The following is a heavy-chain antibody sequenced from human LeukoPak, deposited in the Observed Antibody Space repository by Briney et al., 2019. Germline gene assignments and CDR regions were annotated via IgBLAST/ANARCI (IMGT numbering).Heavy chain of an antibody. Sequence: GRSLRLSCAASGFTFDDYAMHWVRQAPGKGLEWVSAISGSGGSTYYADSVKGRFTISRDNSKNTLYLQMNSLRAEDTAVYYCAKGTLVYPLQLDYWGQGTLVTVSS. CDR1: GFTFDDYA. CDR2: ISGSGGST. D-gene: IGHD2/OR15-2a*01. CDR3: AKGTLVYPLQLDY. J-gene: IGHJ4*02. V-gene: IGHV3-23*01.